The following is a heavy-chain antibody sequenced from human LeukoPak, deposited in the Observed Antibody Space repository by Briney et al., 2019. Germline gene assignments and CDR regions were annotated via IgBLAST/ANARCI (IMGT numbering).Heavy chain of an antibody. CDR1: GCSINSNNYY. Sequence: SETLSLTCTVSGCSINSNNYYRGWVRQSPGKWLEWIGSIHYSGNTNYNPSLKSRVTISVDSSKNQFSLKLSSVTAADTAEYYCARRGVRGDFNYWGQGTLVIVSS. D-gene: IGHD3-10*01. J-gene: IGHJ4*02. CDR3: ARRGVRGDFNY. V-gene: IGHV4-39*01. CDR2: IHYSGNT.